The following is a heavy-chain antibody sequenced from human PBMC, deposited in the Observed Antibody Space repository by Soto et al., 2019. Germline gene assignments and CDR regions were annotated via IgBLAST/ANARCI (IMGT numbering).Heavy chain of an antibody. J-gene: IGHJ5*02. CDR2: IYYSGST. D-gene: IGHD3-22*01. Sequence: QLQLQESGPGLVKPSETLSLTCTVSGGSISSSSYYWGWIRQPPGKGLEWIGSIYYSGSTYYNPSLKSRVTISVDTSKNQFSLKLSSVTAADTAVYYCARHGYDSSGYLPWGQGTLVTVSS. V-gene: IGHV4-39*01. CDR1: GGSISSSSYY. CDR3: ARHGYDSSGYLP.